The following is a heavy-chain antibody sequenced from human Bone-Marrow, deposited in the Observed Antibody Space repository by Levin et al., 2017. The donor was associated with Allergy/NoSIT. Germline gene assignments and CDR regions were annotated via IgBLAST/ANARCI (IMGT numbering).Heavy chain of an antibody. D-gene: IGHD7-27*01. Sequence: SETLSLTCGVSDDSISSSHWWTWVRQPPGKGLEWIGEIYHSGSTNYNPSLKSRVTISVEKSKNQFSLKLSSVTAADTAVYYCARRNVLAPGEEWFDPWGQGTLVTVSS. CDR1: DDSISSSHW. CDR3: ARRNVLAPGEEWFDP. CDR2: IYHSGST. J-gene: IGHJ5*02. V-gene: IGHV4-4*02.